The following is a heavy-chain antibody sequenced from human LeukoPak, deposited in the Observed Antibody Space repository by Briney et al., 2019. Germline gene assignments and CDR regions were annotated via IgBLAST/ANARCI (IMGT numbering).Heavy chain of an antibody. CDR2: IYYSGST. CDR1: GGSISSYY. CDR3: ARARAPYGIGYYFDY. J-gene: IGHJ4*02. Sequence: SETLSLTCTVSGGSISSYYWSWIRQPPGKGLEWIGYIYYSGSTNYNPSLKSRVAISVDTSKNQFSLKLSSVTAADTAVYYCARARAPYGIGYYFDYRGQGTLVTVSS. V-gene: IGHV4-59*01. D-gene: IGHD3-10*01.